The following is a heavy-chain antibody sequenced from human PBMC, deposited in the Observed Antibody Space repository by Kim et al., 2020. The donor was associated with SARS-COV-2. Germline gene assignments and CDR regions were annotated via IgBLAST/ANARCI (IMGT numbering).Heavy chain of an antibody. V-gene: IGHV4-31*03. D-gene: IGHD3-3*01. CDR2: IYYSGST. CDR3: ARTTIFGVVIRHYYGMDV. J-gene: IGHJ6*02. Sequence: SETLSLTCTVSGGSISSGGYYWSWIRQHPGKGLEWIGYIYYSGSTYYNPSLKSRVTISVDTSKNQFSLKLSSVTAADTAVYYCARTTIFGVVIRHYYGMDVWGQGTTVTVSS. CDR1: GGSISSGGYY.